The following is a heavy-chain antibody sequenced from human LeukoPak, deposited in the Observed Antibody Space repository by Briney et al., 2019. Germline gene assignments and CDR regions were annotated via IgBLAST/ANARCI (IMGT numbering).Heavy chain of an antibody. CDR2: IIPIFGTA. Sequence: GASVKVSCKASGGTFSSYAISWVRQAPGQGLEWMGGIIPIFGTANYARKFQGRVTITADKSTSTAYMELSSLRSEDTAVYYCARELAAAGIVVNWFDPWGQGTLVTVSS. CDR3: ARELAAAGIVVNWFDP. J-gene: IGHJ5*02. V-gene: IGHV1-69*06. CDR1: GGTFSSYA. D-gene: IGHD6-13*01.